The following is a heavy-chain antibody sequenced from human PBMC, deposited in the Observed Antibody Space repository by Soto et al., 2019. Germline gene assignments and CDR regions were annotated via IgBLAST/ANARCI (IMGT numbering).Heavy chain of an antibody. D-gene: IGHD3-22*01. CDR3: ARVGYDRIDY. J-gene: IGHJ4*02. V-gene: IGHV4-34*01. CDR1: GGSFSGYY. CDR2: INHSGST. Sequence: QVQLQQWGAGLLKPSETLSLTCAVYGGSFSGYYWSWIRQPPGKGLEWIGGINHSGSTNYNPSLKSRVTISVDTSKNQFSLKLSSVTAADTAVYYCARVGYDRIDYWGQGTLVTVSS.